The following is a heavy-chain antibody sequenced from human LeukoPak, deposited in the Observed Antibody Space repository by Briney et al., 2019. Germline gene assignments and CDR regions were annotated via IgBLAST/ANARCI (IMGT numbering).Heavy chain of an antibody. V-gene: IGHV3-23*01. CDR1: GFAFSSYA. CDR3: AKRGQVTTTRDFDY. CDR2: INSADNT. J-gene: IGHJ4*02. D-gene: IGHD5-12*01. Sequence: PGGSLRLSCAASGFAFSSYAMSWVRQAPGKGLEWVSSINSADNTYYADSVTGRFTISRDNSKNTLYLQMNSLRAEDTAVYYCAKRGQVTTTRDFDYWGQGTLVTVSS.